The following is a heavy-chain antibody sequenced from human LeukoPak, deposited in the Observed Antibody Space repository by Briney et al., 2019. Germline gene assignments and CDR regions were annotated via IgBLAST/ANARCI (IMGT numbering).Heavy chain of an antibody. CDR3: AKSVIPNSYQGTYYMDV. Sequence: QPGGSLRLSCAASGFTFGSYGMHWVRQAPGEGLEWVAFIRHDETRIFYGDSVKGRFTISRDNSKNMVYLQLNSLSAEDTALYYCAKSVIPNSYQGTYYMDVWGKGTTVTVFS. V-gene: IGHV3-30*02. D-gene: IGHD3-16*02. CDR2: IRHDETRI. CDR1: GFTFGSYG. J-gene: IGHJ6*03.